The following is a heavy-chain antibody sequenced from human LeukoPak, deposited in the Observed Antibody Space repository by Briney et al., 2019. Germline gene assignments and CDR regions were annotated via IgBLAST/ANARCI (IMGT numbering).Heavy chain of an antibody. D-gene: IGHD5-24*01. CDR3: AKERRDGFKGAFDI. CDR2: ISGGSTTT. J-gene: IGHJ3*02. V-gene: IGHV3-23*01. CDR1: GFTFSSFA. Sequence: GGSLRLSCAASGFTFSSFALNWVRQAPGKGLEWVSGISGGSTTTYYADSVKGRFTISRDTSKNTVYLQVNSLRAEDTAAYYCAKERRDGFKGAFDIWGQGTMVTVSS.